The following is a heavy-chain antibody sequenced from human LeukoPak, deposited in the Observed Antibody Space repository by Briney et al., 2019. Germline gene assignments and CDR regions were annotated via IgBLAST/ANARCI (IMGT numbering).Heavy chain of an antibody. CDR1: GFTFSSYA. CDR2: ISVSGGNT. Sequence: GGSLRLSCAASGFTFSSYAMHWVRQAPGKGLEWVSTISVSGGNTYYADSVKGRFTISRDNSKNTLYLQMDSLRAEDTAVYFCAKGTDYYVSGSYYNVFDYWGQGTLVTVSS. V-gene: IGHV3-23*01. CDR3: AKGTDYYVSGSYYNVFDY. J-gene: IGHJ4*02. D-gene: IGHD3-10*01.